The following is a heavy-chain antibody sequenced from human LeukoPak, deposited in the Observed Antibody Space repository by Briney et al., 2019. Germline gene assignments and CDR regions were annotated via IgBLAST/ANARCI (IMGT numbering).Heavy chain of an antibody. CDR2: IYYSGST. CDR3: ACSKRVCNYGLFDP. CDR1: GGSISSGGYY. Sequence: PSETLSLTCTVSGGSISSGGYYWSWIRQHPGKGLEWIGYIYYSGSTYYNPSLKSRVTISVDTSKNQFSLKLSSVTAADTAVYYCACSKRVCNYGLFDPGGQGTLVTVPS. V-gene: IGHV4-31*03. D-gene: IGHD4-17*01. J-gene: IGHJ5*02.